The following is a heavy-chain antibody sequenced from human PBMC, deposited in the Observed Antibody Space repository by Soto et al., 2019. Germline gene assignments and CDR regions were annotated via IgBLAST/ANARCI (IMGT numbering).Heavy chain of an antibody. Sequence: PSETLSLTCAVYGGSFSGYYWSWIRQPPGKGLEWIGEINHSGSTNYNPSLKSRVTISVDTSKNQFSLKLSSVTAADTAVYYCARGPGAMVRGVIRNWFDPWGQGTLVTVSS. V-gene: IGHV4-34*01. J-gene: IGHJ5*02. CDR3: ARGPGAMVRGVIRNWFDP. CDR2: INHSGST. CDR1: GGSFSGYY. D-gene: IGHD3-10*01.